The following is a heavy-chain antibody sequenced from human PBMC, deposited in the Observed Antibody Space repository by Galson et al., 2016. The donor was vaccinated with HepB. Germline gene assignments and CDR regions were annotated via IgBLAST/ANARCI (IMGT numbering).Heavy chain of an antibody. D-gene: IGHD5-18*01. CDR1: GGSISSGDYY. CDR3: ARNGYGYTYGNNWFDP. V-gene: IGHV4-61*09. J-gene: IGHJ5*02. CDR2: IYRSGRT. Sequence: TLSLTCTVSGGSISSGDYYWSWIRQPAGKGLEWIGHIYRSGRTNYSPSLNSRVTISVDTSKNQFYLKLTSVTAADTALYYCARNGYGYTYGNNWFDPWGQGILVTVFS.